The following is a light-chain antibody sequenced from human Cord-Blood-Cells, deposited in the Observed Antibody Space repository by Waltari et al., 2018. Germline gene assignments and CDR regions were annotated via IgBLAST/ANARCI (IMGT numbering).Light chain of an antibody. CDR1: SSNIGSNY. CDR3: AAWDDGLSGPV. Sequence: QSVLTQPPSASGTPGQRVTISCSGSSSNIGSNYVYWYQQLPGTAPKLLIYRNTRRAAGVPDRFSGSKSGTSAALAISGLRSEDEADYYCAAWDDGLSGPVFGGGTKLTVL. V-gene: IGLV1-47*01. CDR2: RNT. J-gene: IGLJ3*02.